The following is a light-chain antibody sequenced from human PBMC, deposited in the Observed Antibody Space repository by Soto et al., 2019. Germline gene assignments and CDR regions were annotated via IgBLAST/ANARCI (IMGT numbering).Light chain of an antibody. J-gene: IGKJ4*01. V-gene: IGKV3-20*01. CDR3: QQYGSTPLT. Sequence: ESVLTQSPGTLSLSPGERATLSCRASQSVITYLAWYQQKPGQAPRLLIYGASSRATGIPDRFSGSGSGTDFTLTISRLEPEDVAVYYCQQYGSTPLTFGGGTKV. CDR2: GAS. CDR1: QSVITY.